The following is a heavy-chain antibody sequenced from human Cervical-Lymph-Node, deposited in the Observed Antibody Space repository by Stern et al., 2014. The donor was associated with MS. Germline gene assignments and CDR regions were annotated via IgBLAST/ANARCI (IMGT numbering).Heavy chain of an antibody. V-gene: IGHV1-3*01. Sequence: QVQLMQSGAEVKKPGASVKVSCKASGYTFTNYALHWVRQAPGQRPEWMGWIHPGNGDAKYSQKFQDRVTITRDTSANTVYMELRSLRVEDTAMYYCARGYSTTYLDYWGQGTLVTVSS. CDR2: IHPGNGDA. CDR3: ARGYSTTYLDY. J-gene: IGHJ4*02. CDR1: GYTFTNYA. D-gene: IGHD6-13*01.